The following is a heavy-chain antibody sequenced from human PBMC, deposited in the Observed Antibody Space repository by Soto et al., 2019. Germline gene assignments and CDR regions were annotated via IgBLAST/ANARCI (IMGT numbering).Heavy chain of an antibody. CDR3: AREPNYFDY. CDR2: ISAYNGNT. J-gene: IGHJ4*02. V-gene: IGHV1-18*01. CDR1: GYTFTSYG. Sequence: QVQLVQSGAEVKKPGASVKVSCKASGYTFTSYGISWVRQAPGQGLEWMGWISAYNGNTKYAQKSQXXXTXXTDTSTSTAYMELRSLRSDDTAVYYCAREPNYFDYWGQGTLVTVSS.